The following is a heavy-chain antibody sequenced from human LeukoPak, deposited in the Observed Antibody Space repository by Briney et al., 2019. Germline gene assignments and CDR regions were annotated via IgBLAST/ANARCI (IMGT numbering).Heavy chain of an antibody. CDR1: GFTFSSYW. D-gene: IGHD2-2*01. J-gene: IGHJ6*03. Sequence: GGSLRLSCVASGFTFSSYWMSWVRQAPGKGLEWVANIKQDGSEKYYVDSVKGRFTISRDNAKNSLFLQMNSLRVEDTAVYYCARESSAATLYYYYYYMDVWGKGTTVTVSS. CDR2: IKQDGSEK. CDR3: ARESSAATLYYYYYYMDV. V-gene: IGHV3-7*01.